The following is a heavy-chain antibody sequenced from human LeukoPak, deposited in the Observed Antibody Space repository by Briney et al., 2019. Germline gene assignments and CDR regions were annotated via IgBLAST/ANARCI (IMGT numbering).Heavy chain of an antibody. V-gene: IGHV4-4*07. D-gene: IGHD6-19*01. J-gene: IGHJ4*02. CDR2: IYTSGST. Sequence: PSETLSLTCTVSGGSISSYYWSWIRQPAGKGLEWIGRIYTSGSTNYNPSLKSRVAMSVDTSKNQFPLKPSSVTAADTAVYYCARDSSGWSSGYYFDYWGQGTLVTVSS. CDR1: GGSISSYY. CDR3: ARDSSGWSSGYYFDY.